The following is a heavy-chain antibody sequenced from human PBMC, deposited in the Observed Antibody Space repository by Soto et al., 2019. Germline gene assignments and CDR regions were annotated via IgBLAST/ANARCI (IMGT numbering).Heavy chain of an antibody. Sequence: EVQLLESGGGLVQPGGSLRLSCAASGFTFSSYAMSWVRQAPGKGLEWVSAISGSGGSTYYADSVKGRFTISRDNSKNTLYLQMNSLRAEDTAVYYCAKDVIGLQLVPNYFDYWGQGTLVTVSS. CDR3: AKDVIGLQLVPNYFDY. V-gene: IGHV3-23*01. J-gene: IGHJ4*02. CDR1: GFTFSSYA. D-gene: IGHD6-13*01. CDR2: ISGSGGST.